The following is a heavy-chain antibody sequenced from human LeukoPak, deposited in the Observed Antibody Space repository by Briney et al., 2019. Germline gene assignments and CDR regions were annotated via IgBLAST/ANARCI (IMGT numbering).Heavy chain of an antibody. Sequence: GGSLRLSCAVSGFMFDDYAMYWVRQVPGKAPEWVSLISGDGSSTYYSDSVIGRFTISRDNAQNSLYLQMSSLRADDTAVYYCARGQTWAFDYWGRGTLVTVSS. CDR3: ARGQTWAFDY. D-gene: IGHD3-10*01. J-gene: IGHJ4*02. CDR1: GFMFDDYA. V-gene: IGHV3-43*02. CDR2: ISGDGSST.